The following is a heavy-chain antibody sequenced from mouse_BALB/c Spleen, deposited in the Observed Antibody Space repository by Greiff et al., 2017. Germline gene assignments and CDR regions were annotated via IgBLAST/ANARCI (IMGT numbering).Heavy chain of an antibody. CDR2: IWGGGST. V-gene: IGHV2-6-5*01. CDR3: AKQGYDYDDGAWFAY. J-gene: IGHJ3*01. D-gene: IGHD2-4*01. Sequence: VQGVESGPGLVAPSQSLSITCTVSGFSLTDYGVSWIRQPPGKGLEWLGVIWGGGSTYYNSALKSRLSISKDNSKSQVFLKMNSLQTDDTAMYYCAKQGYDYDDGAWFAYWGQGTLVTVSA. CDR1: GFSLTDYG.